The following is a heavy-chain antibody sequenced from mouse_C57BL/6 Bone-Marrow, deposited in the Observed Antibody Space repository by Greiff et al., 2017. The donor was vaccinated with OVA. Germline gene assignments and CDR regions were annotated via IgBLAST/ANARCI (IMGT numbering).Heavy chain of an antibody. CDR1: GFTFSDYG. CDR3: ARSTYDCTWFAY. J-gene: IGHJ3*01. CDR2: ISSGSSTI. Sequence: EVHLVESGGGLVKPGGSLKLSCAASGFTFSDYGMHWVRQAPEKGLEWVAYISSGSSTISYADTVKGRFTISSDNAKNTLFLQMTSLRSEDTAMYYCARSTYDCTWFAYWGQGTLVTVSA. D-gene: IGHD2-4*01. V-gene: IGHV5-17*01.